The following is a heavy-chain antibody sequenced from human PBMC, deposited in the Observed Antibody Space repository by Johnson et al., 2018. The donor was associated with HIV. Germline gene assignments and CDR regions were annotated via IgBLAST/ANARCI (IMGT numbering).Heavy chain of an antibody. CDR3: ARAVVVAATNAFDI. CDR1: GFTVSSNY. D-gene: IGHD2-15*01. J-gene: IGHJ3*02. CDR2: IYSGGST. Sequence: LVESGGGLVQPGGSLRLSCAASGFTVSSNYMSWVRQAPGKGLEWVSVIYSGGSTYYADSVKGRFTISRDNSKNTLYLQMNSLRAEDTAVYYCARAVVVAATNAFDIWGQGTMVTVSS. V-gene: IGHV3-66*02.